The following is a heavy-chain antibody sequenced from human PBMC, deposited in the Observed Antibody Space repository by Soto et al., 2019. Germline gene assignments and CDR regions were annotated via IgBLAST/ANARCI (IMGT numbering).Heavy chain of an antibody. CDR1: GGTFSSYA. Sequence: QVQLVQSGAEVKKPGSSVKVSCKASGGTFSSYAMSWVRQAPGQGIEWMGGIIPIFGTANYAQKFQGRVTITADESTSTAYMELSSLRSEDTAVYYCASGPPRRGYSYGSNYWGQGTLVTVSS. D-gene: IGHD5-18*01. CDR2: IIPIFGTA. CDR3: ASGPPRRGYSYGSNY. J-gene: IGHJ4*02. V-gene: IGHV1-69*12.